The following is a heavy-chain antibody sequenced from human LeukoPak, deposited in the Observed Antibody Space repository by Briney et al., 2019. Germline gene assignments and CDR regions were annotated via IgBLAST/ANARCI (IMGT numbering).Heavy chain of an antibody. D-gene: IGHD6-13*01. CDR2: INHSGST. V-gene: IGHV4-34*01. Sequence: SETLSLTCAVYGGSFSGYYWSWIRQPPGKGLEWIGEINHSGSTNYNPSLKSRVTISVDTSKNQFSLKLSSVTAADTAVYYCARRIIIAAAAAGFDYWGQGTLVTVSS. J-gene: IGHJ4*02. CDR1: GGSFSGYY. CDR3: ARRIIIAAAAAGFDY.